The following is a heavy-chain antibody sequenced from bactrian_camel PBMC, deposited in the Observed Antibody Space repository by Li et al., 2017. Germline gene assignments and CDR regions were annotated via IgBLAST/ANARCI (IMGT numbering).Heavy chain of an antibody. J-gene: IGHJ4*01. V-gene: IGHV3S55*01. D-gene: IGHD2*01. Sequence: HVQLVESGGGSVEAGGSLTLSCVATGDTGVGGRYCMGWFRQAPGKEREVFAALYSLDGRSYYLDSVKGRFTISRDNAKNTLYLQMNSLKPEDTAKYYCAAAGRCSGGNWARASDYTYWGQGTQVTVS. CDR3: AAAGRCSGGNWARASDYTY. CDR2: LYSLDGRS. CDR1: GDTGVGGRYC.